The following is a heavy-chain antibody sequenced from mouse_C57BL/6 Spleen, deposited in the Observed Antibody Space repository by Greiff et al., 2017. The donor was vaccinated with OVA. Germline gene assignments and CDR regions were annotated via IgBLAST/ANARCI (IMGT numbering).Heavy chain of an antibody. CDR2: ISSGSSTI. CDR3: AREDDYDGAWFAY. CDR1: GFTFSDYG. D-gene: IGHD2-4*01. V-gene: IGHV5-17*01. J-gene: IGHJ3*01. Sequence: EVKLVESGGGLVKPGGSLKLSCAASGFTFSDYGMHWVRQAPEKGLEWVAYISSGSSTIYYADTVKGRFTISRDNAKNTLFLQMTSLRSEDTAMYYCAREDDYDGAWFAYWGQGTLVTVSA.